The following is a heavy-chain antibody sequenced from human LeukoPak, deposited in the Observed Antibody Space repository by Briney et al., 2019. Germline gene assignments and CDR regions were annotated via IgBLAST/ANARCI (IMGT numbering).Heavy chain of an antibody. CDR2: INHSGST. V-gene: IGHV4-34*01. CDR1: GFRFSDYT. Sequence: PGGSLRLSCAASGFRFSDYTMTWVRQPPGKGLEWIGEINHSGSTNYNPSLKSRVTISVDTSKNQFSLKLSSVTAADTAVYYCARASRGAVAGDFDYWGQGTLVTVSS. CDR3: ARASRGAVAGDFDY. J-gene: IGHJ4*02. D-gene: IGHD6-19*01.